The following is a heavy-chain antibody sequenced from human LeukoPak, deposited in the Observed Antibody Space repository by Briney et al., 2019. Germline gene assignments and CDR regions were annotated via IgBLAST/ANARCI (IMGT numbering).Heavy chain of an antibody. CDR2: ISSSSSYT. D-gene: IGHD6-19*01. CDR1: GFTFSDYY. CDR3: ARRRSGYVDN. V-gene: IGHV3-11*06. Sequence: PGGSLRLSCAASGFTFSDYYMSWIRQAPGKGLEWVSCISSSSSYTNYADSVKGRFTISRDNAKNSLYLQMNSLRAEDTAVYYCARRRSGYVDNWGQGTLVTVSS. J-gene: IGHJ4*02.